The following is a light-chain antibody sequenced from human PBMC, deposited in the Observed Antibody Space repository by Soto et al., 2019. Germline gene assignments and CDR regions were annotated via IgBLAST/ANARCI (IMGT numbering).Light chain of an antibody. V-gene: IGKV3-20*01. CDR3: QQYVSSVT. Sequence: EIVLTQSPGSLSLSPGERATLSCMASQSVDSSFFAWYQKKPGQAPRLLIYGASKRATGIPDRFSGSGSGTDFTLTISRLEPEDFAVYYCQQYVSSVTFGQGTKVEIK. CDR2: GAS. CDR1: QSVDSSF. J-gene: IGKJ1*01.